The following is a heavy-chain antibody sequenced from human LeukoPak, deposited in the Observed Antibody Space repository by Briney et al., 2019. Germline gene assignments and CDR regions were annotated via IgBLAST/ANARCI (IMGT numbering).Heavy chain of an antibody. Sequence: SQTLSLTCAFSGDSVSSNNGAWNWIRQSPSRGLEWLGRTYYRSKWYNDYAGSLISRITISPDTSKNQFPLQLYSVTPEDTAVYYCARDVGTTGWHTFDYWGQGTLVTVSS. CDR2: TYYRSKWYN. V-gene: IGHV6-1*01. CDR1: GDSVSSNNGA. D-gene: IGHD3-9*01. CDR3: ARDVGTTGWHTFDY. J-gene: IGHJ4*02.